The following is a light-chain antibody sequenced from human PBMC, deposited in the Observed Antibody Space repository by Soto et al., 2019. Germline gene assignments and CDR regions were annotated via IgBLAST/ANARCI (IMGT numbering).Light chain of an antibody. J-gene: IGKJ1*01. CDR3: XQYNSYWT. Sequence: DIQMTQSPSTLSSSLGDSVTITCRASQSISSWLAWYQQKPGKAPKLLIYDAPSLESGVQSRFSGSGSGTEFTLTISSLQPDDFATYYCXQYNSYWTCGQGTKVDIK. CDR1: QSISSW. CDR2: DAP. V-gene: IGKV1-5*01.